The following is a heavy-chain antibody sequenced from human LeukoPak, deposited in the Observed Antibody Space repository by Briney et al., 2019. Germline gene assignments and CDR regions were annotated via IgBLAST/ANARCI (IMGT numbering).Heavy chain of an antibody. V-gene: IGHV3-30*02. D-gene: IGHD3-22*01. CDR1: GFTFSSYG. Sequence: GGSLRLSCAASGFTFSSYGMHWVRQAPGKGLEWVAFIRYDGSNKYYADSVKGRFTISRDNSKNTLYLQMNSLRAEDTAVYYCATGLGSGYPEYYFDYWGQGTLVTVSS. J-gene: IGHJ4*02. CDR3: ATGLGSGYPEYYFDY. CDR2: IRYDGSNK.